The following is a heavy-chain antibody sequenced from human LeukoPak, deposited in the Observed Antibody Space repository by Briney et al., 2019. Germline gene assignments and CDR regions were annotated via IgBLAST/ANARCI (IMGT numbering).Heavy chain of an antibody. J-gene: IGHJ5*02. D-gene: IGHD3-3*01. CDR1: GGSISSYY. CDR3: ARDHLANLASRLFDP. V-gene: IGHV4-59*12. Sequence: SETLSLTCSVSGGSISSYYWSWIRQPPGRGLEWIGYIYYSGRTSYNPSLKSRVTISVDTSKNQFSLRVRSVTAADTAVYYCARDHLANLASRLFDPWGQGTLVTVSS. CDR2: IYYSGRT.